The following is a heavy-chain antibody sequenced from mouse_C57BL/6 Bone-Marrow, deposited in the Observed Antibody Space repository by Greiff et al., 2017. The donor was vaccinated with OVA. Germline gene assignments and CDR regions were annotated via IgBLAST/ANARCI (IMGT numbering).Heavy chain of an antibody. D-gene: IGHD1-1*01. CDR3: APLLRDPSYAMDY. CDR1: GYTFTSYD. Sequence: VQLKQSGPELVKPGASVKLSCKASGYTFTSYDINWVKQRPGPGLEWIGWIYPRDGSTKYNEKFKGKATLTVDTSSSTAYMELHSLTSEDSAVYFCAPLLRDPSYAMDYWGQGTSVTVSS. J-gene: IGHJ4*01. V-gene: IGHV1-85*01. CDR2: IYPRDGST.